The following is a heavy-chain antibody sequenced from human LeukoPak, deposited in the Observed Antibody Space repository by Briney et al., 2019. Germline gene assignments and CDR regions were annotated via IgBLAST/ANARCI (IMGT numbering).Heavy chain of an antibody. Sequence: EGSLRLSCAASGFTFSSYSMNWVRQAPGKGLEWVSYISSSSSTIYYADSVKGRFTISRDNAKNSLYLQMNSLRAEDTAVYYCARVPGYWYFDLWGRGTLVTVSS. CDR1: GFTFSSYS. CDR3: ARVPGYWYFDL. J-gene: IGHJ2*01. V-gene: IGHV3-48*04. CDR2: ISSSSSTI.